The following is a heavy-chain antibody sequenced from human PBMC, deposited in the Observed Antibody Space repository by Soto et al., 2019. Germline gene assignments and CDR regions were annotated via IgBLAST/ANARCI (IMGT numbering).Heavy chain of an antibody. CDR2: TRNKAANYMA. D-gene: IGHD1-26*01. CDR3: ARGTGGSYGY. CDR1: GFIFSDYY. J-gene: IGHJ4*02. V-gene: IGHV3-72*01. Sequence: EVQLVQSGGGLVQPGGSLRLSCAASGFIFSDYYMDWVRQVPGKGLEWIGRTRNKAANYMAEYVASVKGRFIISRDDSQDSMYLQMHSLRTEDTAVYFCARGTGGSYGYWGQGALVTVSS.